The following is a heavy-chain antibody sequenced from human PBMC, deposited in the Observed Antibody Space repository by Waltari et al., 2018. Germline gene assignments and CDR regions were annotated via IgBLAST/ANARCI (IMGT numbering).Heavy chain of an antibody. CDR3: ARHDGETTSGLRFDP. D-gene: IGHD2-2*01. Sequence: QVQLQQWGAGMLQPSETLSLTCAVYGGSFSNYYWRWIRQPPGKGLEWIGQVHHSGSTSYNPSLKSRLTISVDTSKNQLSLKLSSVTAADTAVYYCARHDGETTSGLRFDPWGQGTLVTVSS. J-gene: IGHJ5*02. V-gene: IGHV4-34*01. CDR2: VHHSGST. CDR1: GGSFSNYY.